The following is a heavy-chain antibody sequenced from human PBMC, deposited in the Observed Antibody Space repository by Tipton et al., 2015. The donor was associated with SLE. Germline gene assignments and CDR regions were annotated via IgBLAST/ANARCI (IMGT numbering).Heavy chain of an antibody. CDR2: IKQDGSEK. V-gene: IGHV3-7*01. CDR1: GFTFSSYW. Sequence: SLRLSCAASGFTFSSYWMSWVRQAPGRGLEWVANIKQDGSEKYYVDSVKGRFTISRDNAKNSLYLQMNSLRAEDTAVYYCAREAYSGSYFDYWGQGTLVTVSS. CDR3: AREAYSGSYFDY. D-gene: IGHD1-26*01. J-gene: IGHJ4*02.